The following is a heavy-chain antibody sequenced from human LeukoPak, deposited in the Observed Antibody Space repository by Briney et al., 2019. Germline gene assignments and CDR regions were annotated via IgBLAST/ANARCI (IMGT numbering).Heavy chain of an antibody. Sequence: GGSLRLSCAASGFSFSSFSMNWVRQAPGKGLEWVSYISGGSSFTYYVDSVKGRFTISRDNAKNSLYLQMNSLRAEDTAVYYCVRHRTASDYWGQGALVTVSS. CDR2: ISGGSSFT. D-gene: IGHD1-1*01. J-gene: IGHJ4*02. V-gene: IGHV3-21*01. CDR1: GFSFSSFS. CDR3: VRHRTASDY.